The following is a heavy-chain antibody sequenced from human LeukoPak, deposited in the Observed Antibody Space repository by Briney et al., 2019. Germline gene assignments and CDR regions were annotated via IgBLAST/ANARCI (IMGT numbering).Heavy chain of an antibody. D-gene: IGHD3/OR15-3a*01. CDR1: GGPFDNYA. V-gene: IGHV1-69*04. CDR3: ARRTDRVDDAFDV. Sequence: ASVKISCKSSGGPFDNYAINCVRQAPGQGLECMGRIIPSLNRANYAQIRVTITADKSTATAYMELSGLRYEDMAVYYCARRTDRVDDAFDVGGQGTMVTVSS. J-gene: IGHJ3*01. CDR2: IIPSLNRA.